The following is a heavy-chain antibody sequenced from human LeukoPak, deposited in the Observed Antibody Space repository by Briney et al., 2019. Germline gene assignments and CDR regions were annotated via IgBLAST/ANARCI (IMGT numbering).Heavy chain of an antibody. V-gene: IGHV1-2*06. J-gene: IGHJ5*02. CDR3: ARDRDYGDSSFDP. D-gene: IGHD4-17*01. CDR1: GYTFIGYY. CDR2: INPNSGGT. Sequence: ASVKVSFKASGYTFIGYYMHWLGQARGQGLEWMGRINPNSGGTNYAQKFQGRVIMTRDTSISAAYMELSRLRSDDTAVYYCARDRDYGDSSFDPWGQGTLVTVSS.